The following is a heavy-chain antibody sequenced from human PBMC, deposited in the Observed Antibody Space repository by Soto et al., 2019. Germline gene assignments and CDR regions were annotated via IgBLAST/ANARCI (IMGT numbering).Heavy chain of an antibody. J-gene: IGHJ4*02. CDR1: GFTFSSAG. D-gene: IGHD1-1*01. V-gene: IGHV3-15*05. CDR2: IKNEADGGTI. Sequence: EVQLVESGGGLVKPGGSLRLSCAASGFTFSSAGMPWVRQPPGKGLEWVGQIKNEADGGTIAYATPVKGRITISRDDSNNTLYLQMNNLHTEDTGVYYCTTSWEREKLCFDYWGQGTLVTVSS. CDR3: TTSWEREKLCFDY.